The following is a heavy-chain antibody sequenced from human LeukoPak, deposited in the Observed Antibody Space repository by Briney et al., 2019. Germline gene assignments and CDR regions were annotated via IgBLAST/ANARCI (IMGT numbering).Heavy chain of an antibody. V-gene: IGHV4-39*01. CDR2: IYYSGST. Sequence: PSETLSLTCTVSGGSISSSSYYWGWIRQPPGKGLEWIGSIYYSGSTYYNPSLKSRVTISVDTSKNQFSLKLSSVTAADTAVYYCARRGKQQLAPFFDYWGQGTLVTVSS. CDR3: ARRGKQQLAPFFDY. J-gene: IGHJ4*02. CDR1: GGSISSSSYY. D-gene: IGHD6-13*01.